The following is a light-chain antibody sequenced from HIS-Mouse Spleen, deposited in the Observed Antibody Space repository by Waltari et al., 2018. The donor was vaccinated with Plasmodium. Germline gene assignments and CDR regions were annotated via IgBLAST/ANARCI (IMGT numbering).Light chain of an antibody. Sequence: QSALTQPPSASGSPAQSVTISCTGTSSDVGGYNYFSWYQQHPGKAPKLMIYEVSKRPSGVPDRFSGSKSGNTASLTVSGLQAEDEADYYCSSYAGSNNLVFGGGTKLTVL. CDR2: EVS. CDR3: SSYAGSNNLV. V-gene: IGLV2-8*01. J-gene: IGLJ2*01. CDR1: SSDVGGYNY.